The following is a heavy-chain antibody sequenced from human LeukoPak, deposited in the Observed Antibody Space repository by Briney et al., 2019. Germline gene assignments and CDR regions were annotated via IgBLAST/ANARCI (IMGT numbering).Heavy chain of an antibody. J-gene: IGHJ4*02. V-gene: IGHV3-21*01. CDR2: ISSSSRHI. D-gene: IGHD2-21*02. CDR1: GFTFSRYS. Sequence: GGSLRLSCAASGFTFSRYSMNWVRQAPGKGLEWVSSISSSSRHIYYADSVKGRFTNSRDNAKNSLYLQMSSLRVEDTAVYYCARDLKDIVVVTAMAVGFDYWGQGTLVTVSS. CDR3: ARDLKDIVVVTAMAVGFDY.